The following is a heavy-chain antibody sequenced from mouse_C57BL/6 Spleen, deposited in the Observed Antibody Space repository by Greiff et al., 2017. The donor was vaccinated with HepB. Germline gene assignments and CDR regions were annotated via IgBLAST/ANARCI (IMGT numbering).Heavy chain of an antibody. J-gene: IGHJ2*01. CDR1: GFSLTSYA. CDR2: IWTGGGT. CDR3: ARKGYYGSVYYFDY. V-gene: IGHV2-9-1*01. Sequence: VKLMESGPGLVAPSQSLSITCTVSGFSLTSYAISWVRQPPGKGLEWLGVIWTGGGTNYNSALKSRLSISKDNSKSQVFLKMNSLQTDDTARYYCARKGYYGSVYYFDYWGQGTTLTVSS. D-gene: IGHD1-1*01.